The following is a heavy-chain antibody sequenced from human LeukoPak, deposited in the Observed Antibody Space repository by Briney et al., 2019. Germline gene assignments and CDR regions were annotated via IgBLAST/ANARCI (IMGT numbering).Heavy chain of an antibody. CDR1: GFTFSDYY. Sequence: GGSLRLSCAASGFTFSDYYVSWIRQAPGKGLEWVSYISSSGSTIYYADSVKGRFTISRDNAKNSLYLQMNSLRAEDTAVYYCAREENGDYDVWFDPWGQGTLVTVSS. CDR3: AREENGDYDVWFDP. J-gene: IGHJ5*02. CDR2: ISSSGSTI. V-gene: IGHV3-11*04. D-gene: IGHD4-17*01.